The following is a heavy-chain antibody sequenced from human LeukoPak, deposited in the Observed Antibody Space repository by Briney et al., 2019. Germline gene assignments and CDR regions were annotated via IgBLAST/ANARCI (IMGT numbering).Heavy chain of an antibody. CDR3: ARERAYSSSWGYFDY. CDR1: GFTFSSYG. V-gene: IGHV3-30*02. D-gene: IGHD6-13*01. Sequence: GGSLRLSCAASGFTFSSYGMHWVRQAPGKGLEWVAFIRYDGSNKYYADSVKGRFTISRDNSKNSLYLQMNSLRAEDTAVYYCARERAYSSSWGYFDYWGQGTLVTVSS. J-gene: IGHJ4*02. CDR2: IRYDGSNK.